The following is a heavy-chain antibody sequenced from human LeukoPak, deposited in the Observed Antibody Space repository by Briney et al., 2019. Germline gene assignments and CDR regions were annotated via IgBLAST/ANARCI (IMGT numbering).Heavy chain of an antibody. Sequence: GGSLRLSCAASGFTFSSYGMHWVRQAPGKGLEWVAVIWYDGSNKYYADSVKGRFTISRDNSKNTLYLQMNSLRAEDTAVYYCASACSGGSCYDFDYWGQGTLVTVSS. CDR1: GFTFSSYG. J-gene: IGHJ4*02. D-gene: IGHD2-15*01. CDR3: ASACSGGSCYDFDY. V-gene: IGHV3-33*01. CDR2: IWYDGSNK.